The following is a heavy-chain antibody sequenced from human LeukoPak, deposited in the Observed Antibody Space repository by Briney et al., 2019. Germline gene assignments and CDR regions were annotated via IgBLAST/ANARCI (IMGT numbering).Heavy chain of an antibody. J-gene: IGHJ4*02. CDR2: IYFSGTT. V-gene: IGHV4-39*07. CDR3: ARTIGGYYTTPFDY. D-gene: IGHD3-3*01. Sequence: SETLSLTCTVSGGSISSHRYYWGWIRQPPGKGLEWIGSIYFSGTTYYNPSLKSRVTISLDTSRNQFSLKLSSVTAADTAVYYCARTIGGYYTTPFDYWGQGTLVTVSS. CDR1: GGSISSHRYY.